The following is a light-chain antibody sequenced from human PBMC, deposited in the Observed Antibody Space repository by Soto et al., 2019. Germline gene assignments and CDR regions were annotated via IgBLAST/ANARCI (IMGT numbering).Light chain of an antibody. V-gene: IGLV2-14*01. J-gene: IGLJ2*01. Sequence: QSALTQPASVSGSPGQSITISCTGTSSDVGGYNYVSWYQQHPGKAPKLMIYDVSNRPSGVSNRFSGSKSGNTASLTISGHQVEDEDDYYCSSYTSSSTEVVFRGGTKVSVL. CDR1: SSDVGGYNY. CDR2: DVS. CDR3: SSYTSSSTEVV.